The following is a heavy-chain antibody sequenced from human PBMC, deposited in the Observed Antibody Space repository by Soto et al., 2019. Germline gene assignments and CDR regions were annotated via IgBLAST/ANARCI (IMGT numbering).Heavy chain of an antibody. Sequence: WCSPRLACVFFKYTVSYAVMSWVRQAPGKGLEWVARINRKIDGETTDYAAPVEGRFTIARDDSKNTLYLQMSSLKIEDTAVYFCTADHWSWGQGTLVTVSS. J-gene: IGHJ4*02. D-gene: IGHD3-3*01. CDR1: KYTVSYAV. CDR3: TADHWS. CDR2: INRKIDGETT. V-gene: IGHV3-15*01.